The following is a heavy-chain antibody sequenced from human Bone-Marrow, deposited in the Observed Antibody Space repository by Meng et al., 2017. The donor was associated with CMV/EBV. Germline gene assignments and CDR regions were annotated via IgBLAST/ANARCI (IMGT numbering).Heavy chain of an antibody. V-gene: IGHV3-48*03. J-gene: IGHJ6*02. CDR3: ARDFSARSPYYGMDV. Sequence: GESLKISCAVSGFTFSSYEMNWVRQAPGKGLEWVSYISTRGGTIHYADSVKGRFTISRDNSKITLYLQMNSLRAEDTAVYYCARDFSARSPYYGMDVWGQGTTVTVSS. CDR2: ISTRGGTI. D-gene: IGHD1-26*01. CDR1: GFTFSSYE.